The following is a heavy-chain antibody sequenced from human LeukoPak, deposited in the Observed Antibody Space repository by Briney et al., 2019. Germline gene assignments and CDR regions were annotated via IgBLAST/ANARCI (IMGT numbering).Heavy chain of an antibody. J-gene: IGHJ4*02. CDR1: GYTITAYY. Sequence: ASVKVSCKASGYTITAYYIQWVRQAPGQGLEWMGLIDPSVGSTSNAQKFQGRITMTRDTSTSTVFMELTSLTSEDTAVYYCARNSGSGLDHWGQGTLVTVSS. CDR2: IDPSVGST. D-gene: IGHD1-26*01. V-gene: IGHV1-46*01. CDR3: ARNSGSGLDH.